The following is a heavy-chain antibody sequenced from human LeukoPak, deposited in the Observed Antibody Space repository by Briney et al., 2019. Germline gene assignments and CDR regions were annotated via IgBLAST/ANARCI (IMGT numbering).Heavy chain of an antibody. Sequence: GASVKVSCKASGYTFTGYYIHWVRQAPGQGPEWMGWVNPSGGATKYAQKFQDRVTMTRDTSISTAYLELSGLTSDDTAVYYCATYTSAIQYFLYWGLGTLVTVSS. J-gene: IGHJ4*02. CDR2: VNPSGGAT. CDR1: GYTFTGYY. D-gene: IGHD6-19*01. V-gene: IGHV1-2*02. CDR3: ATYTSAIQYFLY.